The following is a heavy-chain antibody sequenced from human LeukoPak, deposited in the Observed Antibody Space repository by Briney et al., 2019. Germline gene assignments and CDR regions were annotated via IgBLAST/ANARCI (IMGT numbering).Heavy chain of an antibody. V-gene: IGHV3-30*18. CDR3: TKAGGPMSATTERYSFDH. CDR2: ISNEGRVQ. Sequence: PGGSLRLSCAASGFTFSDYGMHWVRQAPGKGLEWVTVISNEGRVQYYADSVKGRFTISRDNSENTLSLQMNSLRADDTVVYYCTKAGGPMSATTERYSFDHWARGTLVTVSS. CDR1: GFTFSDYG. J-gene: IGHJ4*02. D-gene: IGHD4-17*01.